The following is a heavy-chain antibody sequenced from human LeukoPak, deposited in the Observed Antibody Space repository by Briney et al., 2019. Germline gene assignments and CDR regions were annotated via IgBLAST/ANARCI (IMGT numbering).Heavy chain of an antibody. CDR2: ISGSGGST. D-gene: IGHD6-13*01. V-gene: IGHV3-23*01. Sequence: PGGSLRLSCAASGFTFSLYDMSWVRQAPGKGLEWVSAISGSGGSTYYADSVKGRFTISRDNSKNTLYLQMNSLRAEDTAVYYCAKGHKYSSSWFYFDYWGQGTLVTVSS. CDR1: GFTFSLYD. J-gene: IGHJ4*02. CDR3: AKGHKYSSSWFYFDY.